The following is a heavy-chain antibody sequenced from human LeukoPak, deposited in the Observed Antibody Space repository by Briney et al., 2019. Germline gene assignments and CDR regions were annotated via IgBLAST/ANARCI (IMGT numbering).Heavy chain of an antibody. CDR1: AYTFTSYA. CDR2: ISVYNGNT. CDR3: ARDLAGIVGVTAWFDP. J-gene: IGHJ5*02. V-gene: IGHV1-18*01. Sequence: ASVKVSCKASAYTFTSYAISWMRQAPGLGLEWMGWISVYNGNTNYAQQLQGRVTMTTDTSTNTVYMELRSLRFDDTAVYYCARDLAGIVGVTAWFDPWGQGTLVTVSS. D-gene: IGHD1-26*01.